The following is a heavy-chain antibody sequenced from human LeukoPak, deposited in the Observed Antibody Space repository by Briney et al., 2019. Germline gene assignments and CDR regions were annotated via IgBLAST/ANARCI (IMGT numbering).Heavy chain of an antibody. J-gene: IGHJ6*03. V-gene: IGHV3-48*03. CDR2: ITSSGSTI. D-gene: IGHD5-18*01. CDR1: GFTFRSYE. CDR3: ARGGYSYGPYYYYMDV. Sequence: GGSLRLSCAASGFTFRSYEMNWVRQAPGKGLEWVSCITSSGSTIYYADSVKGRFTISRDNAKNSLYLQMNSLRAEDTAVYYCARGGYSYGPYYYYMDVWGKGTTVTISS.